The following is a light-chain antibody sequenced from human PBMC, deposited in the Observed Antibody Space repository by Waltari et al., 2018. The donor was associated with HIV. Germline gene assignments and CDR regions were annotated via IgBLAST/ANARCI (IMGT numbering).Light chain of an antibody. V-gene: IGKV3-15*01. J-gene: IGKJ1*01. CDR1: QSVGSN. CDR3: QQYNKWPPWT. CDR2: GAS. Sequence: VMTQSPATLSVSPGERATLSCRASQSVGSNLAWYQQKPGQAPRLLIYGASTRATGIPARFSGSGSGTEFTLTISSLQSEDFAVYYCQQYNKWPPWTFGQGTKVEIK.